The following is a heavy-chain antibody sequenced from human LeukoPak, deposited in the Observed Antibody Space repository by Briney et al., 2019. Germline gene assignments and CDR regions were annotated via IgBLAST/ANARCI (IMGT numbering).Heavy chain of an antibody. CDR3: ARDSGTMVRGVKAFDI. J-gene: IGHJ3*02. CDR2: IYYSGST. V-gene: IGHV4-59*01. Sequence: PSETLSLTCTVSGGSISSYYWSWIRQPPGKGLEWIGYIYYSGSTNYNPSLKSRVTISVDTSKNQFSLKLSSVTAADTAVYYCARDSGTMVRGVKAFDIWGQGTMVTVSS. D-gene: IGHD3-10*01. CDR1: GGSISSYY.